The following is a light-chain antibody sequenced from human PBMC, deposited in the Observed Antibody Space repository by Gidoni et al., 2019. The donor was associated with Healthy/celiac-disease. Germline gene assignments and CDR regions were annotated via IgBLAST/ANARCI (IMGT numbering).Light chain of an antibody. CDR1: QDISNY. J-gene: IGKJ3*01. Sequence: IHMTQSPSSLSASVGDRVTITCQASQDISNYLNWYQKKPGKAPKLLIYDASNLETGVPSRFSGSGSGTDFTFTISRLKPEDIATYYCQQYDNLPRFGPGTKVDIK. CDR3: QQYDNLPR. CDR2: DAS. V-gene: IGKV1-33*01.